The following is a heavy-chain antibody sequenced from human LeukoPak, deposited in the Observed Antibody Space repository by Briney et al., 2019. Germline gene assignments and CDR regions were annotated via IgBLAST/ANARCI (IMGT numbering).Heavy chain of an antibody. V-gene: IGHV4-59*01. Sequence: SETLSLTCIVSGASISSYYWSWIRQPPGKGLEWIGYIYDSGGTNYNPSLKSRVTISVDTSKNQFSLKLSSVTAADTAVYYCARGRKGATTVVTYWYFDLWGRGTLVTVSS. D-gene: IGHD4-23*01. J-gene: IGHJ2*01. CDR3: ARGRKGATTVVTYWYFDL. CDR1: GASISSYY. CDR2: IYDSGGT.